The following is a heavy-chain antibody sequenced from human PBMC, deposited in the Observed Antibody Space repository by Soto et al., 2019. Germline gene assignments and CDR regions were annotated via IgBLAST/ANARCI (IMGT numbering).Heavy chain of an antibody. D-gene: IGHD4-17*01. CDR1: GFTFSSYS. CDR2: ISSSSSTI. Sequence: EVQLVESGGGLVQPGGSLRLSCAASGFTFSSYSMNWVRQAPGKGLEWVSYISSSSSTIYYADSVKGRFTISRDNAKNSLSLQMNSLRDEDTAVYYCARDAPTTVSHSYFDLWGRGTLVTVSS. V-gene: IGHV3-48*02. J-gene: IGHJ2*01. CDR3: ARDAPTTVSHSYFDL.